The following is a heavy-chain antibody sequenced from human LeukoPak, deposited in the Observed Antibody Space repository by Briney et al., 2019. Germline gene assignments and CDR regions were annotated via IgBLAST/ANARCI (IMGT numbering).Heavy chain of an antibody. CDR2: IYPGYSDT. Sequence: GGSLKISFKGSGYSFTSYWIGWVRPMPGKGLGWMGIIYPGYSDTRYSPSFQGQVTISADKSISTAYLQWSSLKASDTAMYYCAISGYYYGSGKGSDWFDPWGQGTLVTVSS. V-gene: IGHV5-51*01. D-gene: IGHD3-10*01. CDR3: AISGYYYGSGKGSDWFDP. J-gene: IGHJ5*02. CDR1: GYSFTSYW.